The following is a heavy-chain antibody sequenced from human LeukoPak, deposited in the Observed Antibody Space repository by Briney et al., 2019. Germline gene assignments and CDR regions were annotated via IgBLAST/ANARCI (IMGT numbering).Heavy chain of an antibody. CDR3: ASASGYCSSTSCHTYNWFDP. J-gene: IGHJ5*02. V-gene: IGHV1-69*01. D-gene: IGHD2-2*02. CDR1: GGTFSSYA. Sequence: PGSSVKVSCKASGGTFSSYAISWVRQAPGQGLEWMGGIIPIFGTANYAQKFQGRVTITADESTSTAYMELSSLRSEDTAVYYCASASGYCSSTSCHTYNWFDPWGQGTLVTVSS. CDR2: IIPIFGTA.